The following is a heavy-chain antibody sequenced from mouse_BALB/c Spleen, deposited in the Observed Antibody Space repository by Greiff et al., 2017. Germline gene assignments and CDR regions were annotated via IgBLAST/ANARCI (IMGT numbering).Heavy chain of an antibody. CDR2: IYPGNSDT. CDR3: TRREPHYYGSSGGAMDY. D-gene: IGHD1-1*01. V-gene: IGHV1-5*01. Sequence: EVQLVESGTVLARPGASVKMSCKASGYTFTSYWMHWVKQRPGQGLEWIGAIYPGNSDTSYNQKFKGKAKLTAVTSTSTAYMELSSLTNEDSAVYYCTRREPHYYGSSGGAMDYWGQGTSVTVSS. J-gene: IGHJ4*01. CDR1: GYTFTSYW.